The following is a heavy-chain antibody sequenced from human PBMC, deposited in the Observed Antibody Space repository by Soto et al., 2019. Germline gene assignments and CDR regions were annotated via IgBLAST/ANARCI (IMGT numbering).Heavy chain of an antibody. CDR2: SSNSGTFT. J-gene: IGHJ4*02. CDR3: ARSGDNYNVLDY. Sequence: GGSLRLSCEGSGFTFSDYYMSWIRQAPGRGLEWISYSSNSGTFTRYSDSVKGRFSIFRDNTKNFLYLQMNSLRAEDTAVYYCARSGDNYNVLDYWGQGTPVTVSS. D-gene: IGHD1-1*01. V-gene: IGHV3-11*06. CDR1: GFTFSDYY.